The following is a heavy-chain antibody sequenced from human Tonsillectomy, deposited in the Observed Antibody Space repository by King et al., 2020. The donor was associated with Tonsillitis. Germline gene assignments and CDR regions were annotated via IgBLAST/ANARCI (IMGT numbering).Heavy chain of an antibody. Sequence: VQLVESGAEVKKPGASVKVSCKASGYTFTSYYMHWVRQAPGQGLEWMGIINPSGGSTSYAQKFQGRVTMTRDTSTSTVYMELSSLRSEDTDVYYCARDHIQRNPYYHDSSGYYCWFDPWGQGTLVTVSS. D-gene: IGHD3-22*01. CDR2: INPSGGST. V-gene: IGHV1-46*01. CDR3: ARDHIQRNPYYHDSSGYYCWFDP. CDR1: GYTFTSYY. J-gene: IGHJ5*02.